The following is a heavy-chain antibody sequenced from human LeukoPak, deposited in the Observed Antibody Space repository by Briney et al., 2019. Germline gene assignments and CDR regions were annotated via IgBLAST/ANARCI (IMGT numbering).Heavy chain of an antibody. CDR2: ISSSGGTI. D-gene: IGHD5-18*01. Sequence: GGSLRLSCAASGFSFSTYEMNWVRQAPGKGLEWVSYISSSGGTIYYADSLQGRFTISRDNAKNSLYLQMNSLRAEDTSVYYCARVAYTYGFDYWGQGTLVTVSS. CDR1: GFSFSTYE. J-gene: IGHJ4*02. V-gene: IGHV3-48*03. CDR3: ARVAYTYGFDY.